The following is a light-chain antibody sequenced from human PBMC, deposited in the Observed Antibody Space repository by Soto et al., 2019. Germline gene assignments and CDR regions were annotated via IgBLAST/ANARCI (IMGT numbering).Light chain of an antibody. CDR1: QSVNNW. V-gene: IGKV1-5*01. CDR2: GAS. CDR3: QEYNSFSRT. Sequence: DIQMTQSPSSLSASVGDRVTITCRASQSVNNWLAWYQQKPGKAPILLIYGASSLESGVPSRFSGSRSGTEFTLTISSLHPDDFATYYCQEYNSFSRTFGQGTKVDIK. J-gene: IGKJ1*01.